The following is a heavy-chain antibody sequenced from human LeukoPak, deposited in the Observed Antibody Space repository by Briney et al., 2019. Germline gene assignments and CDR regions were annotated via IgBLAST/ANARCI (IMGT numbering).Heavy chain of an antibody. CDR1: GYSISSGYY. V-gene: IGHV4-38-2*02. D-gene: IGHD6-13*01. CDR3: ARADYSSTWSHDYYYMDV. Sequence: PSETLSLTCTVSGYSISSGYYWGWIRQPPGKGLEWIGSIYHSGSTYYNPSLKSRVTISVDTSKNRFSLKLSSVTAADTAVYYCARADYSSTWSHDYYYMDVWGKGTTVTVSS. J-gene: IGHJ6*03. CDR2: IYHSGST.